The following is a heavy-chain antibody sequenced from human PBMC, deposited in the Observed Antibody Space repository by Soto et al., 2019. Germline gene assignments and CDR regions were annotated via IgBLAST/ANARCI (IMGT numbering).Heavy chain of an antibody. CDR1: GFTVSSNY. CDR3: ARVIYDYIWGSYRLGWYFDR. J-gene: IGHJ2*01. Sequence: GGSLRLSCAASGFTVSSNYMSWVRQAPGKGLEWVSVIYSGGSTYYADSVKGRFTISRDNSKNTLYLQMNSLRAEDTAVYYCARVIYDYIWGSYRLGWYFDRWGRGTLVTVSS. CDR2: IYSGGST. V-gene: IGHV3-66*01. D-gene: IGHD3-16*02.